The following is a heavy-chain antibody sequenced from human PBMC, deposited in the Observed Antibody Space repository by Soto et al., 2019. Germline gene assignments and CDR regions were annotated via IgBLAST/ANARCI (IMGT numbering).Heavy chain of an antibody. Sequence: QITLQESGRTLVEPTQTLTLTCTFSGFSLTTKGVGVGWIRQPPGQALEWLAVIYWDNDRRYSLSLRSRLDITKDTYNNQVVLTITTLDPVNTGKYYCAQVTSTFGGVIGLDSFDVCGQGAVVTVSS. CDR1: GFSLTTKGVG. CDR2: IYWDNDR. J-gene: IGHJ3*01. D-gene: IGHD3-16*02. CDR3: AQVTSTFGGVIGLDSFDV. V-gene: IGHV2-5*02.